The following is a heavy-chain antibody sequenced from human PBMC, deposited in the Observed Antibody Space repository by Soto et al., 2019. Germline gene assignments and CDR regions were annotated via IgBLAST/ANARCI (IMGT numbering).Heavy chain of an antibody. CDR2: ITNSGGDT. CDR1: GFSFSSYA. Sequence: GGSLRLSCAASGFSFSSYAMSWVRQAPGKGLEWVSAITNSGGDTYSADSVKGRFTISRDNSKNTLYLQMSSLIAEDTAVYYCAKGSRSSRPYYFDYWGQGSLVTVSS. D-gene: IGHD2-15*01. J-gene: IGHJ4*02. V-gene: IGHV3-23*01. CDR3: AKGSRSSRPYYFDY.